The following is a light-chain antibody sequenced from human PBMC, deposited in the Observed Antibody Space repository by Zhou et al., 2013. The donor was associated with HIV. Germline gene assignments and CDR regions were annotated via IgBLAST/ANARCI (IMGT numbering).Light chain of an antibody. CDR1: QTISNW. J-gene: IGKJ1*01. CDR2: QAS. V-gene: IGKV1-5*03. CDR3: QQYLRFGT. Sequence: DIQMTQSPSTLSASVGDRVTITCRASQTISNWLAWYQQKPGRAPQLLIYQASLLERGVPSRFSGSGSGTEFTLTISGLQPDDFATYYCQQYLRFGTFGQGTKVEIK.